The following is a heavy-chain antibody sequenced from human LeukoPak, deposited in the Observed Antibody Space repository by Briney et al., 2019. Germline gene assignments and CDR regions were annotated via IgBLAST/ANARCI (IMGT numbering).Heavy chain of an antibody. J-gene: IGHJ4*02. V-gene: IGHV4-34*01. CDR2: INHSGST. CDR3: ARVSSRDGYNYYFDY. Sequence: SETLCLTCAVYGGSFSGCYWSWIRQPPGKGLEWIGEINHSGSTNYNPSLKSRVTISVDTSKNQFSLKLSSVTAADTAVYYCARVSSRDGYNYYFDYWGQGTLVTVSS. CDR1: GGSFSGCY. D-gene: IGHD5-24*01.